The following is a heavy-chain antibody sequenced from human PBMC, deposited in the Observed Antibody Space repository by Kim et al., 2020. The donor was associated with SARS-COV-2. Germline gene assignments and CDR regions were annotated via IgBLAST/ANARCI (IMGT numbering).Heavy chain of an antibody. CDR3: ARDLPSHCCCYGMDV. J-gene: IGHJ6*02. Sequence: DSVKDRFTISRGRAKNSLYLQKNSLRAEDTAVYYCARDLPSHCCCYGMDVWGQGTTVTVSS. V-gene: IGHV3-11*06.